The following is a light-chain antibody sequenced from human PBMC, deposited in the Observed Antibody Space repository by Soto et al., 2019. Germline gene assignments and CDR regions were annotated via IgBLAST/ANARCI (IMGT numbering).Light chain of an antibody. CDR3: QQYDDSPGT. CDR2: NTS. Sequence: DIALTQSPGTLSLSPGERATLSCRTSQIISSSYLAWYQQKPGQAPRLLIFNTSSRVTGIPDRFSGSGSGTDFTLTISRLEPEDFAVYYCQQYDDSPGTFGQGTKVDIK. CDR1: QIISSSY. V-gene: IGKV3-20*01. J-gene: IGKJ1*01.